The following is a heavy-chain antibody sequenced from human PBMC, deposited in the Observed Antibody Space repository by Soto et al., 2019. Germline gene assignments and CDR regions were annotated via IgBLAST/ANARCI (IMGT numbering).Heavy chain of an antibody. Sequence: QVQLVQSGAEVKKPGSSVKVSCKASGGTFSSYAISWVRQAPGQGLEWMGGIIPIFGTANYAQKFQGRVTITADKSTSTAYMELSSLRSEDTAVYYCATHKGNYYDSSGYYSRLYYYYGMDVWGQGTTVTVSS. D-gene: IGHD3-22*01. CDR1: GGTFSSYA. CDR3: ATHKGNYYDSSGYYSRLYYYYGMDV. V-gene: IGHV1-69*06. J-gene: IGHJ6*02. CDR2: IIPIFGTA.